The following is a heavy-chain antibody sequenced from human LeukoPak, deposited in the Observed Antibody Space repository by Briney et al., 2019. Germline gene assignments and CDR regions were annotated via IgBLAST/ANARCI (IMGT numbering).Heavy chain of an antibody. CDR1: GGSISSYY. Sequence: SETLSLTCTVSGGSISSYYWSWIRQPPGKGLEWIGYIYYSGSTNYNPSLKSRVTISVDTSKNQFSLKLSSVTAADTAVYYCARVRGGALGYCSGGSCSTTFDYWGQGTLVTVSS. CDR3: ARVRGGALGYCSGGSCSTTFDY. CDR2: IYYSGST. J-gene: IGHJ4*02. V-gene: IGHV4-59*12. D-gene: IGHD2-15*01.